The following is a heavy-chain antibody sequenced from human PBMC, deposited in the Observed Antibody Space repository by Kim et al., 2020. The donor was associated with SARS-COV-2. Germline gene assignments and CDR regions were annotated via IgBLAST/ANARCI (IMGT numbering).Heavy chain of an antibody. D-gene: IGHD2-8*02. V-gene: IGHV4-39*01. CDR2: IYYTGNT. CDR1: GGSISSSYYY. Sequence: SETLSLTCSVSGGSISSSYYYWGWIRQPPGKGLEWIGSIYYTGNTYYNPSLKSRVTISVDTSNNQFSLRLSSVTDAAVYYCSRHRCTVGVCYFDSWGQGT. J-gene: IGHJ4*02. CDR3: SRHRCTVGVCYFDS.